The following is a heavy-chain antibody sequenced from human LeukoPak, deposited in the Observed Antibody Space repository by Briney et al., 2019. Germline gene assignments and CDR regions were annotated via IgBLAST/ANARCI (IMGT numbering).Heavy chain of an antibody. CDR2: INGDGTVT. J-gene: IGHJ4*02. Sequence: GGSLRLSCAASGFTFDDYAMHWVRQAPGKGLVWVSRINGDGTVTFYADSVKGRFTISRDNAKNTLFLQMNSLRAEDTAVYYCTPGGGRGTLVTVSS. V-gene: IGHV3-74*01. CDR1: GFTFDDYA. D-gene: IGHD3-10*01. CDR3: TPG.